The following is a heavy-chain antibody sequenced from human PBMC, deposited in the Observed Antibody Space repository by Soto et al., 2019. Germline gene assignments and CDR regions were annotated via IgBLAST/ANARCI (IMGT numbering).Heavy chain of an antibody. Sequence: ASVKVSCKASGYTFTSYGISWVRQAPGQGLEWMGWISAYNGNTNYAQKLQGRVTMTTDTSTSTAYMELRSLRSDDTAVYYCARVETYYYGSGTSNFDYWGQGTLVTVS. CDR3: ARVETYYYGSGTSNFDY. V-gene: IGHV1-18*01. J-gene: IGHJ4*02. CDR1: GYTFTSYG. D-gene: IGHD3-10*01. CDR2: ISAYNGNT.